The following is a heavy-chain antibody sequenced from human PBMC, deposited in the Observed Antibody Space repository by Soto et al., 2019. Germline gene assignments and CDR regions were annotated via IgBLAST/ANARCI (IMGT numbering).Heavy chain of an antibody. Sequence: LSLTCTVSGASISVHSYYWTWIRQPPGKGLEWIGSSYYSGTTSFNPSLKSRATISVDTSKNQFSLRLTSVIAADAAIDYCTSRYAWNDNYFDPWGPGAQVTVS. V-gene: IGHV4-39*01. D-gene: IGHD3-16*01. CDR1: GASISVHSYY. CDR2: SYYSGTT. J-gene: IGHJ5*02. CDR3: TSRYAWNDNYFDP.